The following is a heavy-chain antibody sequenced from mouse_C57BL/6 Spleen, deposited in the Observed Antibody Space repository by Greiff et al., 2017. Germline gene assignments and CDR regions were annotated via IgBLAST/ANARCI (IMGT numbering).Heavy chain of an antibody. J-gene: IGHJ4*01. D-gene: IGHD1-1*01. Sequence: QVQLKQPGTELVKPGASVKLSCKASGYTFTSYWMHWVKQRPGQGLEWIGNINPSNGGTNYNEKFKSKATLTVDKSSSTAYMQLSSLTSEDSAVYYCARWTYYYGSVDYAMDYWGQGTSVTVSS. V-gene: IGHV1-53*01. CDR1: GYTFTSYW. CDR3: ARWTYYYGSVDYAMDY. CDR2: INPSNGGT.